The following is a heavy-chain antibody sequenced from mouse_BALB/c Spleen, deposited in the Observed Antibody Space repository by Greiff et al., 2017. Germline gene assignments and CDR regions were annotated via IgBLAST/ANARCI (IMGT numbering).Heavy chain of an antibody. CDR3: ARANFDY. V-gene: IGHV5-9-1*01. CDR2: ISSGGSYT. J-gene: IGHJ2*01. CDR1: GFTFSSYA. Sequence: DVMLVESGGGLVKPGGSLKLSCAASGFTFSSYAMSWVRQTPEKRLEWVATISSGGSYTYYPDSVKGRFTISRDNAKNTLYLQMSSLRSEDTAMYYCARANFDYWGQGTTLTVSS.